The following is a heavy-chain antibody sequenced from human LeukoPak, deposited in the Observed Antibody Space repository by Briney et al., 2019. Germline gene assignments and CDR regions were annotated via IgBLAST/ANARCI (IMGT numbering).Heavy chain of an antibody. CDR3: AEDEIFGGCLDY. CDR2: IRYDGSNK. V-gene: IGHV3-30*02. J-gene: IGHJ4*02. D-gene: IGHD3-3*01. CDR1: EFTFSAYG. Sequence: GGSLRLSCAASEFTFSAYGMHWVRQAPGKGLKWVAFIRYDGSNKYYADSVRGRFTISRDNSKNTLYLQMNSLRAEDTAVYYCAEDEIFGGCLDYWGQGTLVTVSS.